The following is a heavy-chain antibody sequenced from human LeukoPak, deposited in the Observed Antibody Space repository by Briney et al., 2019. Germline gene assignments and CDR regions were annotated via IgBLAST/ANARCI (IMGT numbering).Heavy chain of an antibody. Sequence: SETLSLTCTVSGGSISSSSYYWDWIRQPPGKGLEWIGSIYYSGSTYYNPSLKSRVTISVDKSKNQFSLKLSSVTAADTAVYYCAREPGTTFFFDYWGQGTLVTVSS. CDR2: IYYSGST. D-gene: IGHD1-7*01. CDR1: GGSISSSSYY. J-gene: IGHJ4*02. CDR3: AREPGTTFFFDY. V-gene: IGHV4-39*07.